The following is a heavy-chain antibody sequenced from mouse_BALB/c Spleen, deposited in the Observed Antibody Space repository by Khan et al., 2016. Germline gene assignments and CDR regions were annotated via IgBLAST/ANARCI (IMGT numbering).Heavy chain of an antibody. CDR1: GFTFSNYT. V-gene: IGHV5-6-4*01. D-gene: IGHD3-1*01. J-gene: IGHJ3*01. Sequence: EVELVESGGGLVKPGGSQKLSCAASGFTFSNYTMSWVRQTPEKRLEWVATISSGGFYTYYPDSVKGRFTISRDNAKNTLYLQMSSLKSEDTAMYYCTRDSSGGFAYWGQGTLVTVSA. CDR3: TRDSSGGFAY. CDR2: ISSGGFYT.